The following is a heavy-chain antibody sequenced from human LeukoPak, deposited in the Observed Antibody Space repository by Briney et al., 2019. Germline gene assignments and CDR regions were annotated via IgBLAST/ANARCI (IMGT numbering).Heavy chain of an antibody. J-gene: IGHJ4*02. D-gene: IGHD2-8*02. CDR1: GGSISSYY. CDR2: ISDIWSI. V-gene: IGHV4-59*08. Sequence: PSETLSLTCTVSGGSISSYYWSWIRQPPAKGLDGMAYISDIWSIHYNPSLKSRVTISLDTSENEFSLKLSSVTAAHAAVYYCAGHHPRNTVDFWGQGTLVTVSS. CDR3: AGHHPRNTVDF.